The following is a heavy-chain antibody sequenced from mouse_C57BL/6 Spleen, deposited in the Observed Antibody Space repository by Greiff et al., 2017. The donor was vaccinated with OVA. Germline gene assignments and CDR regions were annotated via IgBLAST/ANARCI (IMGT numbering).Heavy chain of an antibody. CDR3: ARSTTVVATPFAY. CDR1: GYTFTDYN. J-gene: IGHJ3*01. D-gene: IGHD1-1*01. V-gene: IGHV1-22*01. CDR2: INPNNGGT. Sequence: EVKLMESGPELVKPGASVKMSCKASGYTFTDYNMHWVKQSHGKSLEWIGYINPNNGGTSYNQKFKGKATLTVNKSSSTAYMELRSLTSEDSAVYYCARSTTVVATPFAYWGQGTLVTVSA.